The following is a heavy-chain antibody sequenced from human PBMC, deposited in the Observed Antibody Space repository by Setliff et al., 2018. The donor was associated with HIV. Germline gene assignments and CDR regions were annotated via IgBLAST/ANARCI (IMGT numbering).Heavy chain of an antibody. J-gene: IGHJ4*02. Sequence: SETLSLTCGVYGGSFSGYYWGWIRQPPGKGLEWIGSINHSGSTNYNPSLKSRVTISVDTSKNQFSLKLSSVTAADTAVYYCARVTRYYDSSGYAFDYWGQGTLVTVSS. CDR3: ARVTRYYDSSGYAFDY. CDR2: INHSGST. CDR1: GGSFSGYY. D-gene: IGHD3-22*01. V-gene: IGHV4-34*01.